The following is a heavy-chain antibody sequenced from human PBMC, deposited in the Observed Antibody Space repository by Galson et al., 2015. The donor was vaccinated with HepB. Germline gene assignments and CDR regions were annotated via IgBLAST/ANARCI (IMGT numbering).Heavy chain of an antibody. V-gene: IGHV3-11*05. CDR2: ISSSSSYT. J-gene: IGHJ6*02. D-gene: IGHD5-12*01. CDR1: GFTFSDYY. CDR3: ARDEVATIQTPYGMDV. Sequence: SLRLSCAASGFTFSDYYMSWIRQAPGKGLEWVSYISSSSSYTNYADSVKGRFTISRDNAKNSLYLQMNSLRAEDTAVYYCARDEVATIQTPYGMDVWGQGTTVTVSS.